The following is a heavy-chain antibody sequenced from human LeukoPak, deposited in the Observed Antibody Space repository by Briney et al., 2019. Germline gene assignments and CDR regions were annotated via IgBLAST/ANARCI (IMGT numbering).Heavy chain of an antibody. CDR3: ARGGSSWNYVRPIDY. V-gene: IGHV4-34*01. Sequence: PSETLSLTCAVYGGSFSGYYWSWIRQPPGKGLEWIGEINHSGSTNYNPSLKSRATISVDTSKNQFSLKLSSVTAADTAVYYCARGGSSWNYVRPIDYWGQGTLVTVSS. CDR2: INHSGST. J-gene: IGHJ4*02. D-gene: IGHD1-7*01. CDR1: GGSFSGYY.